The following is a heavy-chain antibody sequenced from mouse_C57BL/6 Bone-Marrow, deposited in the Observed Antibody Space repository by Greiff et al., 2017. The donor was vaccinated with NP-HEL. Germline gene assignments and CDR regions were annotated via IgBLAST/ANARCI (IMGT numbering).Heavy chain of an antibody. Sequence: QVQLKQPGAELVKPGASVKLSCKASGYTFTSYWMHWVKQRPGQGLEWIGMIHPNSGSTNYNEKFKSKATLTVDKSSSTAYMQLSSLTSEDSAVYYCARLGGSYAMDYWGQGTSVTVSS. CDR2: IHPNSGST. CDR1: GYTFTSYW. J-gene: IGHJ4*01. CDR3: ARLGGSYAMDY. V-gene: IGHV1-64*01.